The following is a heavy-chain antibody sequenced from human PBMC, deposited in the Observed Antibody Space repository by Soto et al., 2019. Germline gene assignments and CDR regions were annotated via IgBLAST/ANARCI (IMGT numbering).Heavy chain of an antibody. J-gene: IGHJ5*02. CDR3: ARAMDIVDTTSKWFDP. D-gene: IGHD5-12*01. V-gene: IGHV4-34*01. CDR1: GGSFSGYY. Sequence: SETLSLTCAVYGGSFSGYYWSWIRQPPGKGLEWIGEINHSGSTNYNPSLKSRVTISVDTSKNQFSLKLSSVTAADTAVYYCARAMDIVDTTSKWFDPWGQGTLVTVSS. CDR2: INHSGST.